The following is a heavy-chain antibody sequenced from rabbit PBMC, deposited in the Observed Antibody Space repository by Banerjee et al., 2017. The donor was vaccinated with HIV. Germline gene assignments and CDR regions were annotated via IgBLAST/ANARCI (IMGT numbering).Heavy chain of an antibody. J-gene: IGHJ4*01. Sequence: EESGGDLVKPGASLTLTCTASGFSYSGGYDLCWVRQAPGKGPEWIACIGVGDGSTYYASWVNGRFTISSSTSLNTVTLQMTSLTAADTATYFCARGGSYDDYGDPPFNLWGQGTLVTVS. CDR1: GFSYSGGYD. D-gene: IGHD2-1*01. V-gene: IGHV1S47*01. CDR2: IGVGDGST. CDR3: ARGGSYDDYGDPPFNL.